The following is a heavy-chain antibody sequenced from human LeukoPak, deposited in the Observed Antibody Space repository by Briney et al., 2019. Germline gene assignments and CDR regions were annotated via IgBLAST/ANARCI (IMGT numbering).Heavy chain of an antibody. CDR2: LSHSGSS. V-gene: IGHV4-34*01. D-gene: IGHD6-13*01. CDR3: ARISSSNWYNERGAFDV. J-gene: IGHJ3*01. Sequence: SETLSLTCAVDGGSFSGYYWDWIRQPPGKVLEWIGTLSHSGSSYYNPSLKSRVTISVDTSKNQFSLNLSSVTAADTAVYYCARISSSNWYNERGAFDVWGQGTMVNVSS. CDR1: GGSFSGYY.